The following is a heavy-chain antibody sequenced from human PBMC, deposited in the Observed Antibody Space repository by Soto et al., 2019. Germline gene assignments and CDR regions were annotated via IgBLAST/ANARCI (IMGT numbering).Heavy chain of an antibody. CDR1: GASMTSSHW. CDR2: IYHTGSA. CDR3: ARRTTGSGWYPMFDT. V-gene: IGHV4-4*02. D-gene: IGHD6-19*01. Sequence: QVQLQESGPGLVKPSGTLSLTCAVSGASMTSSHWWSWVRQPPGKGLEWIGEIYHTGSANYKPSLGSRVTISVDKSKYRFSLILTSVTAADTATYYCARRTTGSGWYPMFDTWGQGALVTVSS. J-gene: IGHJ5*02.